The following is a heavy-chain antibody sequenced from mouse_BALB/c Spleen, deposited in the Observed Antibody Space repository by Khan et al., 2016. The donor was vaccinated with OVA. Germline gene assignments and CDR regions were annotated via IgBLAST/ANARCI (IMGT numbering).Heavy chain of an antibody. CDR1: GFSLTTYG. J-gene: IGHJ4*01. V-gene: IGHV2-6*02. CDR3: ARGGFYAMDY. CDR2: IWSDGIT. Sequence: QVQLKESGPGLVAPSQSLSITCTVSGFSLTTYGVHWVPQPPGKGLEWLVVIWSDGITTYNSALKSRLSISKDNSKSQVFLKMNSLQTDDTAMYYCARGGFYAMDYWGQGTSVTVSS.